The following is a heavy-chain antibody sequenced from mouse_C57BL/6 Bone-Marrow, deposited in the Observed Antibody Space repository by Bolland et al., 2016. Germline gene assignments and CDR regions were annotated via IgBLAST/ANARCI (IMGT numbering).Heavy chain of an antibody. J-gene: IGHJ2*01. D-gene: IGHD1-1*01. Sequence: DGGSTYYPDTIERRFIISRDNTKQTLYLQMSSLRSEDTAFYYCASPTIVAYLDYWGQGTT. CDR3: ASPTIVAYLDY. V-gene: IGHV5-2*01. CDR2: DGGST.